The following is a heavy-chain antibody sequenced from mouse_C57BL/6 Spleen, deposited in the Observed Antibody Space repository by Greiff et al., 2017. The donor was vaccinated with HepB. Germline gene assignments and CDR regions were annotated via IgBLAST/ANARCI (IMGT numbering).Heavy chain of an antibody. CDR2: INPNNGGT. J-gene: IGHJ2*01. CDR3: AREDRYLDY. CDR1: GYTFTDYY. V-gene: IGHV1-26*01. Sequence: VQLQQSGPELVKPGASVKISCKASGYTFTDYYMNWVKQSHGKSLEWIGDINPNNGGTSYNQKFKGKATLTVDKSSSTAYMELRSLTSEDSAVYYCAREDRYLDYWGQGTTLTVSS.